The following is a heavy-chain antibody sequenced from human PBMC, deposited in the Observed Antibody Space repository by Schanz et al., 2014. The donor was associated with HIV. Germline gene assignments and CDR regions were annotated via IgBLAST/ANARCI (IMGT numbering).Heavy chain of an antibody. J-gene: IGHJ4*02. CDR2: ISGSGIST. D-gene: IGHD1-26*01. CDR3: ARGGYSAFQSIDY. V-gene: IGHV3-23*01. Sequence: EVQLLESGGGLVQPGGSLRLSCTASGLTFGSYAMSWVRQAPGKGLEWVSAISGSGISTYYADSVKGRFTISRDNSKNTLYLQMNSLRAEDTAVYYCARGGYSAFQSIDYWGKGTLVTVSS. CDR1: GLTFGSYA.